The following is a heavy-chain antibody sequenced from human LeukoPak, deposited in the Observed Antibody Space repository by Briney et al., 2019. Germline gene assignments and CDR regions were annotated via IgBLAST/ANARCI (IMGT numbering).Heavy chain of an antibody. J-gene: IGHJ5*02. CDR2: IYYTGST. CDR1: GDSISSDY. Sequence: SETLSLTCAVSGDSISSDYWSWIRQPPGKGLEWIGYIYYTGSTNYNPSLKSRVTISVDTSKNHFSLKLSSVTAADTAVYYCARGVGGYCSGGSCYSGPNWFDPWGQGTLVTVSS. V-gene: IGHV4-59*08. CDR3: ARGVGGYCSGGSCYSGPNWFDP. D-gene: IGHD2-15*01.